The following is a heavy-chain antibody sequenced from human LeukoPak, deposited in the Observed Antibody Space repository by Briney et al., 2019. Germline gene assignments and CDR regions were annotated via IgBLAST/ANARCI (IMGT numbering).Heavy chain of an antibody. CDR3: ATDKGYSYGFFGY. CDR2: ISGRGDGT. V-gene: IGHV3-23*01. CDR1: GFTFNNYA. D-gene: IGHD5-18*01. Sequence: AGSLRLSCAASGFTFNNYAMSWDRQTPGKGLEWVSTISGRGDGTYYADSVKGRFTISRDNSKNTLYLQMNSLRAEDTAVYYCATDKGYSYGFFGYWGQGTLVTVSS. J-gene: IGHJ4*02.